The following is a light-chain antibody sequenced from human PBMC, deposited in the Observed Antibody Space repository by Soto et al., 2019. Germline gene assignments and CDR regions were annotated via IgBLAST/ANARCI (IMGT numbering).Light chain of an antibody. CDR2: WAS. V-gene: IGKV4-1*01. CDR1: QSVLSSSDSKNY. J-gene: IGKJ5*01. Sequence: DIVMTQSPDSLAVSLGERATINCKSSQSVLSSSDSKNYLAWHQQKPGQPPKLLIYWASTRESGVPERFSGSGSGTDFALTISSLQAEDVAVYYCQQYYSNPITFGQGTRREIK. CDR3: QQYYSNPIT.